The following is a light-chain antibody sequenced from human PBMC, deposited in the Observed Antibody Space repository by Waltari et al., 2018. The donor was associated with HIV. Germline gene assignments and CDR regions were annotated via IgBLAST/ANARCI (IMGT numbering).Light chain of an antibody. CDR2: GEA. J-gene: IGKJ2*01. V-gene: IGKV3-20*01. CDR1: QRVSGY. Sequence: EIVLTQSPGTLSLSPGERATLSCRASQRVSGYLAWYQQKPGQAPRLLLDGEASRATGSPDRFSGSGSGTDFTLTISRLEPEDFAVYYCQQYGSSPPYTFGQGTKLEIK. CDR3: QQYGSSPPYT.